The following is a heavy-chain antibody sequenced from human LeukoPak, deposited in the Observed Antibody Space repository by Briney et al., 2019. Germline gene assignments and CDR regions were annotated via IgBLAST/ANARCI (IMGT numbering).Heavy chain of an antibody. D-gene: IGHD6-13*01. CDR3: ARAHSSSTLGWFDP. Sequence: SETLSLTCAVYGGSFSGYYWSWIRQPPGKGLEWIGEINHSGSTNYNPSLKSRVTISVDTSKNQFSLKLSSVTAADTAVYYCARAHSSSTLGWFDPWGQGTLVTVSS. CDR1: GGSFSGYY. V-gene: IGHV4-34*01. J-gene: IGHJ5*02. CDR2: INHSGST.